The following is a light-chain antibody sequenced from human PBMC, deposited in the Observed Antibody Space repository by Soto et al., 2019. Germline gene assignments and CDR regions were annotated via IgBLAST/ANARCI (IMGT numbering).Light chain of an antibody. V-gene: IGLV2-23*01. Sequence: QSVLTQPASVSGSPGQSITISCTGTSSDVGSNNLVSWYQQYPDKAPKLIIYEGSMRPSGVSNRFSGSKSGNTASLTISRLQAEDEADYYCCSYAGSSPWVFGGWTKLTVL. CDR2: EGS. CDR1: SSDVGSNNL. CDR3: CSYAGSSPWV. J-gene: IGLJ3*02.